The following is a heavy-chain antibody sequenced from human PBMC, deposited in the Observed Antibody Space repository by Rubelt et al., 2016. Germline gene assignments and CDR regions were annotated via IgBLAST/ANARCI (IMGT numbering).Heavy chain of an antibody. D-gene: IGHD3-16*01. CDR3: ARGRGRLDGEYVDY. Sequence: QQQLQESGPGLVKPSETLSLTCTVSGASITSSGYYWGWIRQPPGKGLEWIGEINHSGSTNHNSSLKSRVTISVDTSKNQFSLMLSLVTAADTAVYDWARGRGRLDGEYVDYWGQGTLVTVSS. J-gene: IGHJ4*02. CDR1: GASITSSGYY. CDR2: INHSGST. V-gene: IGHV4-39*07.